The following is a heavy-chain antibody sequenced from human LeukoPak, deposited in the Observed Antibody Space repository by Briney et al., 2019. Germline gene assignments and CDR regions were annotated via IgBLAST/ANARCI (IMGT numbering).Heavy chain of an antibody. Sequence: GESLKISCKASGYSFSSYWIGWVRQTPEKGLEWMGIIFPGDSDTRYSPSFQGQVTISADKSISTAYLQWSSLKAPDTAMYYCARHSTRYYYYGMDVWGQGTMVTVSS. D-gene: IGHD5/OR15-5a*01. V-gene: IGHV5-51*01. CDR2: IFPGDSDT. CDR1: GYSFSSYW. CDR3: ARHSTRYYYYGMDV. J-gene: IGHJ6*02.